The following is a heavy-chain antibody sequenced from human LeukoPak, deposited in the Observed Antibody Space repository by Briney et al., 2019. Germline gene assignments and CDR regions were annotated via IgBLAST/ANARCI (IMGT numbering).Heavy chain of an antibody. J-gene: IGHJ4*02. CDR3: ARDSGTHYYDSSGYPYYLDY. Sequence: GGSLRLSCVASGFSLSSYSMNWVRQAPGKGLEWISFIHVSGGIIFYAESVKGRFTISRDNAKNSLYLQMNSLRAEDTAVYYCARDSGTHYYDSSGYPYYLDYWGQGTLVTVSS. D-gene: IGHD3-22*01. V-gene: IGHV3-48*04. CDR1: GFSLSSYS. CDR2: IHVSGGII.